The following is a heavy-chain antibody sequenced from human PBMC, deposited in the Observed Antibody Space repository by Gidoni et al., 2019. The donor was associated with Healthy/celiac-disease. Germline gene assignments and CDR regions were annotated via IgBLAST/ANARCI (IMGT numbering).Heavy chain of an antibody. Sequence: QVQLVESGGGVVQPGRSLSLSCAASGFPFSSYGMHWVRQAPGKGLEWVAVIWYDGSNKYYADSVKGRFTISRDNSKNTLYLQMNSLRAEDTAVYYCARESIAARRYFDYWGQGTLVTVSS. V-gene: IGHV3-33*01. CDR3: ARESIAARRYFDY. CDR1: GFPFSSYG. CDR2: IWYDGSNK. J-gene: IGHJ4*02. D-gene: IGHD6-6*01.